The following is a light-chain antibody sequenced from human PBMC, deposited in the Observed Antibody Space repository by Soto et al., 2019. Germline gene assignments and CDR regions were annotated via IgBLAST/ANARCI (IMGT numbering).Light chain of an antibody. Sequence: DIQVTQSPSTLSASLGDRVIITCRASQNIRSRLAWFQQKPGKAPKLLIYDASSLESGVPQRFSGSGSGTEFTLTISSLQTDDFSTYYCQQYHSYWTFGQGTKVDIK. V-gene: IGKV1-5*01. CDR3: QQYHSYWT. CDR1: QNIRSR. J-gene: IGKJ1*01. CDR2: DAS.